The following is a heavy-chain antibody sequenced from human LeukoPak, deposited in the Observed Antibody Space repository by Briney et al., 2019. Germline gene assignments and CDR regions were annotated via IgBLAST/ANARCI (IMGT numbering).Heavy chain of an antibody. D-gene: IGHD4-23*01. V-gene: IGHV1-8*01. CDR3: ARVGRSMGVVSLDGY. CDR1: RYTFTSYD. CDR2: MNPNSGNT. Sequence: GASVKVSCKDSRYTFTSYDVNWVRQATGQGLEWMGRMNPNSGNTDYAQKFQSRVTMTRNTSISTAYMELSSLRSEDTAVYCCARVGRSMGVVSLDGYSGQGTLVTVSS. J-gene: IGHJ4*02.